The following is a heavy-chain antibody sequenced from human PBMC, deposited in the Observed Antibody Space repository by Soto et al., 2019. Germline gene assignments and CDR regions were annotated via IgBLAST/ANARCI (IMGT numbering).Heavy chain of an antibody. D-gene: IGHD2-8*01. CDR1: GGTFSSYS. V-gene: IGHV3-21*01. CDR2: ISSSSSYI. CDR3: ARDLYGCTNGVCYPHYYGMDV. J-gene: IGHJ6*02. Sequence: VQLVQSGAEVKKPGSSVKVSCKASGGTFSSYSMNWVRQAPGKGLEWVSSISSSSSYIYYADSVKGRFTISRDNAKNTLYLQMNSLRAEDTAVYYCARDLYGCTNGVCYPHYYGMDVWGQGTTVTVSS.